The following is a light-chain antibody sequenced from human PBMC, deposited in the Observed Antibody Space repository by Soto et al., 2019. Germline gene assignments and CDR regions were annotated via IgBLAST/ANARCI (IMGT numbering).Light chain of an antibody. J-gene: IGKJ4*01. CDR3: QQPSYWPT. CDR2: DAS. CDR1: QSVSTY. V-gene: IGKV3-11*01. Sequence: IVLTQSPATLSLSPGERATLSCRASQSVSTYLAWYQQKGGQAPRLLIYDASSRANGIPARFSGSGSGTDFTLTLSNLAPEVFAVYYCQQPSYWPTFGGGTTGAIK.